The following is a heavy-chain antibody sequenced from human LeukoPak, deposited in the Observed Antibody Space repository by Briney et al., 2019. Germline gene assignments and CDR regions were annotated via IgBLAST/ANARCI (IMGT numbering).Heavy chain of an antibody. CDR1: GFTFSSYW. J-gene: IGHJ4*02. CDR3: VRDLSSGYYFDN. D-gene: IGHD6-25*01. V-gene: IGHV3-7*01. Sequence: GGSLRLSCAASGFTFSSYWMGWVRQAPGKGLEWVANIKQDGTEKYYVGSVKGRFTISRDNAKNSLYLQMNSLRAEDTAVYYCVRDLSSGYYFDNWGQGTLVSVSS. CDR2: IKQDGTEK.